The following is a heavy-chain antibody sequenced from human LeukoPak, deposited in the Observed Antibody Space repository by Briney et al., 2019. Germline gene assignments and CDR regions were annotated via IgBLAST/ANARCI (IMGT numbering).Heavy chain of an antibody. CDR1: GFTFSSYW. D-gene: IGHD2-21*02. V-gene: IGHV3-7*03. J-gene: IGHJ4*02. CDR2: INHNGNVN. Sequence: GGSLRLSCAASGFTFSSYWMNWARQAPGKGLEWVASINHNGNVNYYVDSVKGRFTISRDNAKNSLYLQMSNLRAEDTAVYYCARDLGIVVVTAIDYWGQGTLVTVSS. CDR3: ARDLGIVVVTAIDY.